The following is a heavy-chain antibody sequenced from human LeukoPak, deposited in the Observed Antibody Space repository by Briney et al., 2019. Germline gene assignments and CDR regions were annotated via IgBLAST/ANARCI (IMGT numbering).Heavy chain of an antibody. CDR2: IYYSGST. CDR1: GGSISSYY. D-gene: IGHD3-22*01. J-gene: IGHJ3*02. CDR3: ARMSGYYGDAFDI. V-gene: IGHV4-59*08. Sequence: SETLSLTCTVSGGSISSYYWSWIRQPPGKGLEWIGYIYYSGSTNYNPSLKSRVTISVDTSKNQFSLKLSSVTAADTAVYYCARMSGYYGDAFDIWGQGTMVTVSS.